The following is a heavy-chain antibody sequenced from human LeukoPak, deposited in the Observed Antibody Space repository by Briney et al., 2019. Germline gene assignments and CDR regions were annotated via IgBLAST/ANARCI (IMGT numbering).Heavy chain of an antibody. D-gene: IGHD3-9*01. V-gene: IGHV1-18*01. J-gene: IGHJ4*02. CDR2: ISAYNGNT. CDR3: ARDENVLRYFVFDY. CDR1: GYTFTSYG. Sequence: ASVTVSCKASGYTFTSYGISWVRQAPGQGLEWMGWISAYNGNTNYAQKLQGRVTMTTDTSTSTAYMELRSLRSDDTAVYYCARDENVLRYFVFDYWGQGTLVTVSS.